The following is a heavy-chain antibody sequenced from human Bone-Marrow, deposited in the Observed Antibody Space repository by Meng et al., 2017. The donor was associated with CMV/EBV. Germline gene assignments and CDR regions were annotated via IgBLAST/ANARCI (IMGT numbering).Heavy chain of an antibody. J-gene: IGHJ4*02. Sequence: QVQLEPFGAEGSKPGSSVEISCSASGGTFSRYAISGGRQAPGKGLEWMGGIIPIFGTANYAQKFQGRGTITADESTSTAYMELSSLRSEDTAVYYCARGGGYDFDYWGQGTLVTVSS. CDR3: ARGGGYDFDY. CDR1: GGTFSRYA. CDR2: IIPIFGTA. V-gene: IGHV1-69*12. D-gene: IGHD5-12*01.